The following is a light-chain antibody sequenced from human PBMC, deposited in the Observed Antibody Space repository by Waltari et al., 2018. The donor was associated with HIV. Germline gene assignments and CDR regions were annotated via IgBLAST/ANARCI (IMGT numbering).Light chain of an antibody. V-gene: IGLV2-23*02. CDR2: DVT. Sequence: SALPPPASVSASPAQSITSSSPATTSDVGGYDPVSWYQHFPGRAPKLIIFDVTKRPSGVSNRFSGSKSGNTASLTISGLQPEDEADYYCCSYAGPNPLVFGGGTKLTVL. CDR1: TSDVGGYDP. J-gene: IGLJ2*01. CDR3: CSYAGPNPLV.